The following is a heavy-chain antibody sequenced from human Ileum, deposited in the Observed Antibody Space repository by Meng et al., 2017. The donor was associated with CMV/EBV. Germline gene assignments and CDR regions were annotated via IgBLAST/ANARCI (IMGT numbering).Heavy chain of an antibody. J-gene: IGHJ5*01. V-gene: IGHV4-39*07. CDR2: IFYRGYT. CDR1: GGPIDSSDYY. Sequence: QLQLQESGPRLVKPSETLSLICSVSGGPIDSSDYYWDWIRQSPGKGLEWIGSIFYRGYTNYNPSLKSRVVMSVDTSKNQFFLNLDSVTAADTAIYYCARDNVPTSTNRLDSWGQGTLVTVSS. D-gene: IGHD1-14*01. CDR3: ARDNVPTSTNRLDS.